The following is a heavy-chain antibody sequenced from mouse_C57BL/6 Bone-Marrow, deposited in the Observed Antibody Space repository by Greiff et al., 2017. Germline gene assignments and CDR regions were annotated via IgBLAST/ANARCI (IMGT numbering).Heavy chain of an antibody. V-gene: IGHV5-17*01. D-gene: IGHD2-2*01. CDR1: GFTFSDYG. CDR3: ARGWLPAWFAY. Sequence: EVKVVESGGGLVKPGGSLKLSCAASGFTFSDYGMHWVRQAPETGLEWVAYISSGSSTIYYADTVKGRFTISRDTAKNTLFLQMTSLRSEDTAMYYCARGWLPAWFAYWGQGTLVTVSA. J-gene: IGHJ3*01. CDR2: ISSGSSTI.